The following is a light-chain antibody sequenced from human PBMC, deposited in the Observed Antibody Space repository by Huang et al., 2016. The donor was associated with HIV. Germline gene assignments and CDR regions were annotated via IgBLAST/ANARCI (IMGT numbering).Light chain of an antibody. CDR3: QQYNDWPRT. CDR1: QSVSSN. CDR2: GAS. J-gene: IGKJ1*01. Sequence: EIVMTQSPTTLSVSPGERATLPCRASQSVSSNLAWIQQKPGQAPRLLIYGASTRATGIPARFSGSGSGTEFILTISSLQSEDFAVYYCQQYNDWPRTFGQGTKVEIK. V-gene: IGKV3-15*01.